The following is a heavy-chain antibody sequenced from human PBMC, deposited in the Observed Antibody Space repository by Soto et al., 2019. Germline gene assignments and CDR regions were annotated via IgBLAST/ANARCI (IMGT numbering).Heavy chain of an antibody. V-gene: IGHV3-23*01. CDR2: ISGSGGST. J-gene: IGHJ6*03. Sequence: GGSLRLSCAASGFTFSSYAMSWVRQAPGKGLEWVSAISGSGGSTYYADSVKGRFTISRDNSKNTLYLQMNSLRAEDTAVYYCAKGEGNWNPVSPYYSYYYMDVWGKGTPVTVSS. CDR3: AKGEGNWNPVSPYYSYYYMDV. CDR1: GFTFSSYA. D-gene: IGHD1-1*01.